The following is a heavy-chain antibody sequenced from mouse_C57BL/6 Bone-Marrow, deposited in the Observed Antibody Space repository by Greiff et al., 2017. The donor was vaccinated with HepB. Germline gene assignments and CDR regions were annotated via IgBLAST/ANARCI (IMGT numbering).Heavy chain of an antibody. CDR3: ARRGITTVVAPYYFDY. CDR2: IDPSDSYT. CDR1: GYTFTSYW. Sequence: QVQLQQPGAELVMPGASVKLSCKASGYTFTSYWMHWVKQRPGQGLEWIGEIDPSDSYTNYNQKFKGKSTLTVDKSSSTAYMQLSSLTSEDSAVYYCARRGITTVVAPYYFDYWGQGTTLTVSS. J-gene: IGHJ2*01. V-gene: IGHV1-69*01. D-gene: IGHD1-1*01.